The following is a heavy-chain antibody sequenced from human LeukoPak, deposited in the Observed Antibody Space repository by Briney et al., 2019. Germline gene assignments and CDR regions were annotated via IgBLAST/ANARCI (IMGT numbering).Heavy chain of an antibody. Sequence: GSLRLSCAASGFTFDTYGMHWVRQAPGKGLEWVAVISHDGVDKYYADSVKGRFTISRDNSKNTVSLQVNSLRAEDTAAYYCAKGGYCSATRCYVGKGMDDWGQGTLVTVSS. D-gene: IGHD2-2*01. CDR3: AKGGYCSATRCYVGKGMDD. V-gene: IGHV3-30*18. J-gene: IGHJ4*02. CDR1: GFTFDTYG. CDR2: ISHDGVDK.